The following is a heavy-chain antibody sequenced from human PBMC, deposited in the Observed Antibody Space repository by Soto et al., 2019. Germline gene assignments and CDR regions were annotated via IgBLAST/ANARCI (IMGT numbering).Heavy chain of an antibody. Sequence: SVRVSCQASGGTFISYAVRWVRQAPGQGLEWMGRIIPIPGIANYAQKFQGRVTITADKSTSTAYMELSSLRSEDTAVYYCARDADYYGSGSPHYFDYWGQGTLVTVSS. V-gene: IGHV1-69*04. CDR3: ARDADYYGSGSPHYFDY. D-gene: IGHD3-10*01. CDR2: IIPIPGIA. J-gene: IGHJ4*02. CDR1: GGTFISYA.